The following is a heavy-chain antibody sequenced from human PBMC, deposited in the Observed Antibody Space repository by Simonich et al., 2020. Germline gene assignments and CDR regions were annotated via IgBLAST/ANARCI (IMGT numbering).Heavy chain of an antibody. J-gene: IGHJ6*03. CDR1: GGSISSYY. CDR3: ARARTGDYYYYMDV. V-gene: IGHV4-59*12. CDR2: IYYSGST. Sequence: QVQLQESGPGLVKPSETLSLTCTVSGGSISSYYWSLIRQPPGKGLEWIRYIYYSGSTNYNPSLKSRVTISVDTSKNQFSLKLSSVTAADTAVYYCARARTGDYYYYMDVWGKGTTVTVSS. D-gene: IGHD7-27*01.